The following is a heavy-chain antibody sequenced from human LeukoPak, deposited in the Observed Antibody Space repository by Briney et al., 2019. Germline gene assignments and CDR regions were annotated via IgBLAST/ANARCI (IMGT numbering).Heavy chain of an antibody. J-gene: IGHJ4*02. D-gene: IGHD4-17*01. CDR3: AEGRGTAVTSAANY. V-gene: IGHV3-23*01. CDR1: GFTFSSYA. CDR2: ISGSGDNT. Sequence: PGGSLRLSCAASGFTFSSYAMSWVRQAPGKGLEWVSSISGSGDNTYYADSVKDRFSISRDNSKTTVSLQMNSLRAEDTAVYYCAEGRGTAVTSAANYWGQGTLVTVPS.